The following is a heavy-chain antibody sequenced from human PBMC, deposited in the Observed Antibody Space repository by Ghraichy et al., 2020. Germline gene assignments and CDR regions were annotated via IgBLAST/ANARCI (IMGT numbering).Heavy chain of an antibody. J-gene: IGHJ3*02. CDR2: ISSSSTYI. CDR1: GFTFSTYN. CDR3: ARDRPTYYFDSGTYRDAFDI. V-gene: IGHV3-21*01. D-gene: IGHD3-10*01. Sequence: ETLSLTCAASGFTFSTYNMNWVRQAPGKGLEWVSSISSSSTYISYTDSVKGRFTISRDGAKNSLNLPMNSLRAEDTAVYYCARDRPTYYFDSGTYRDAFDIWGQGTMVTVSS.